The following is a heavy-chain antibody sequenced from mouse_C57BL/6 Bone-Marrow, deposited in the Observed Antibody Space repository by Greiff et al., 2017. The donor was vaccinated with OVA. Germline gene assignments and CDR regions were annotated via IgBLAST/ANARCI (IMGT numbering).Heavy chain of an antibody. CDR3: ARGWLLLYYAMDY. CDR1: GYTFTNYW. Sequence: QVQLQQSGAELVRPGTSVKMSCKASGYTFTNYWIGWAKQRPGHGLEWIGDIYPGGGYTNYNEKFKGKATLTADKSSSTAYMQVSSLTSEDSAIYYCARGWLLLYYAMDYWGQGTSVTVSS. D-gene: IGHD2-3*01. V-gene: IGHV1-63*01. CDR2: IYPGGGYT. J-gene: IGHJ4*01.